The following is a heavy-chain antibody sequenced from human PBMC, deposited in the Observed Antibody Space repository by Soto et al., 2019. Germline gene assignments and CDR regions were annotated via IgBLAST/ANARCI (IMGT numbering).Heavy chain of an antibody. D-gene: IGHD6-19*01. V-gene: IGHV3-23*01. CDR1: GFTFSTYA. CDR3: ANSGWYNPDGYFQH. Sequence: EVQLLESGGGWVQPGGSLRLSCAASGFTFSTYAFSWVRQAPGKGLEWVSGVSGSGDTTYYADSVKGRFTISRDNSMNTLFLQMNSLRADDTAVYYCANSGWYNPDGYFQHWGQGTLVTVSS. J-gene: IGHJ1*01. CDR2: VSGSGDTT.